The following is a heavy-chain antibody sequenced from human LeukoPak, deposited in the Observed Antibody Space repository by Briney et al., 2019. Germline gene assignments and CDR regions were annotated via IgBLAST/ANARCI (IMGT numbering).Heavy chain of an antibody. J-gene: IGHJ4*02. Sequence: GGSLRLSCAASGFTFSSYNMNWVRQTPGQGLEWVSSITSGSSHIYYADSVKGRFTISRDNAKNSLYLQMNSLRAEDTALYYCAKVAYGSGSYYNSYYFDYWGQGTLVTVSS. V-gene: IGHV3-21*04. CDR1: GFTFSSYN. D-gene: IGHD3-10*01. CDR3: AKVAYGSGSYYNSYYFDY. CDR2: ITSGSSHI.